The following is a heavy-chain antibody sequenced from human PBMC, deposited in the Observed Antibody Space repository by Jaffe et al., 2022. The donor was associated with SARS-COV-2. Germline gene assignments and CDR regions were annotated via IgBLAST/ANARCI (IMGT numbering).Heavy chain of an antibody. V-gene: IGHV3-11*06. CDR3: ARVQQQANQLDY. CDR2: ISTSSTFT. CDR1: GFTFSDYS. J-gene: IGHJ4*02. D-gene: IGHD6-13*01. Sequence: QVQLVESGGGLVKPGGSLRLSCAAAGFTFSDYSMSWVRQAPGKGLEWLSYISTSSTFTNFADSVKGRFTISRDNAKNSLHLQMNGLRVEDTAVYYCARVQQQANQLDYWGQGTLVSVSS.